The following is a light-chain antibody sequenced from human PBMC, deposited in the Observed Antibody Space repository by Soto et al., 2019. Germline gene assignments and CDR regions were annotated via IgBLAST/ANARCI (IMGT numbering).Light chain of an antibody. CDR1: QSVSSK. Sequence: EIVMTQSPATLSVAPGERATLSCRASQSVSSKLAWYQQKPGQAPRLLISGASTRATGTPARFSGSGSGTEFTLTISRLQSEDFALYYCQQYNNWPEITFGQGTRLEIK. CDR3: QQYNNWPEIT. V-gene: IGKV3-15*01. CDR2: GAS. J-gene: IGKJ5*01.